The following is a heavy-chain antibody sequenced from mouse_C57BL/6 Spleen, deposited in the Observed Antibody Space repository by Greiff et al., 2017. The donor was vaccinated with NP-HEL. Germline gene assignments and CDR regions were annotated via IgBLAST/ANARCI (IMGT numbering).Heavy chain of an antibody. J-gene: IGHJ3*01. CDR2: IHPNSGST. D-gene: IGHD2-4*01. CDR3: DYYDYDGGFAY. Sequence: VQLQQSGAELVKPGASVKLSCKASGYTFTSYWMHWVKQRPGQGLEWIGMIHPNSGSTNYNEKFKSKATLTVDKSSSTAYMQLSSLTSEDSAVYYCDYYDYDGGFAYWGQGTLVTVSA. V-gene: IGHV1-64*01. CDR1: GYTFTSYW.